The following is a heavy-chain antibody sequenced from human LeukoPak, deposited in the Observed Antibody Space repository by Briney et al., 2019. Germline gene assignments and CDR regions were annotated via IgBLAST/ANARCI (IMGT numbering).Heavy chain of an antibody. Sequence: ASVKVSCKASGYTFPGYYMHWVRQAPGQGLEWMGWINPNSGGTNYAQKFQGRVTMTSDTSISTAYMELSRLRSDDTAVYYCAREHSSSSGKVFDYWGQGTLVTVSS. J-gene: IGHJ4*02. D-gene: IGHD6-6*01. CDR1: GYTFPGYY. CDR2: INPNSGGT. V-gene: IGHV1-2*02. CDR3: AREHSSSSGKVFDY.